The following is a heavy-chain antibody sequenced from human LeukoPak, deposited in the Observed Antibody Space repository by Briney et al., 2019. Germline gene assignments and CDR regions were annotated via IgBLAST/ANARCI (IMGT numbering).Heavy chain of an antibody. J-gene: IGHJ4*02. CDR3: ARGAPFKVRGPREYYFDY. CDR1: GFTFSDYY. CDR2: ISSSGSTI. Sequence: PGGSLRLSCAASGFTFSDYYMSWIRQAPGKGLEWVSYISSSGSTIYYADSVKGRFTISRDNAKNSLYLQMNSLRAEDTAVYYCARGAPFKVRGPREYYFDYWGQGTLVTVSS. V-gene: IGHV3-11*01. D-gene: IGHD3-10*01.